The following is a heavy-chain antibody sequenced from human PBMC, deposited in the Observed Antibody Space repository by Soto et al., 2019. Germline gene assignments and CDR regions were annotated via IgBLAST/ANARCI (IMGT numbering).Heavy chain of an antibody. CDR2: IGRRSDI. J-gene: IGHJ6*02. V-gene: IGHV3-21*01. Sequence: GGSLRLSCAASGFTFSSYSMNWVRQAPGEGLEWVSSIGRRSDIYYADSVKGRFTISRDNAKNSVSLQMNSLRDEDTAVYYCAREETAWPLAYGLDVWGQGTTVTVSS. CDR1: GFTFSSYS. D-gene: IGHD2-21*02. CDR3: AREETAWPLAYGLDV.